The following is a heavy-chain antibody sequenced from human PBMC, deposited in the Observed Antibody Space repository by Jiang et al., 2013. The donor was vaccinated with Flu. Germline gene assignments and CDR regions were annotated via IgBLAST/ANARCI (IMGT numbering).Heavy chain of an antibody. D-gene: IGHD3-16*01. V-gene: IGHV4-59*13. J-gene: IGHJ5*02. CDR3: ARSPFWGTNSRGWFDP. CDR1: GGSITSYY. CDR2: ISYSGST. Sequence: LLKPSETLSLTCTVSGGSITSYYWSWIRQPPGKGLEWIGYISYSGSTNYNPSLNSRVTISIDAPNNQLSLKLSSVTAADTAVYYCARSPFWGTNSRGWFDPGAREPWSPSPQ.